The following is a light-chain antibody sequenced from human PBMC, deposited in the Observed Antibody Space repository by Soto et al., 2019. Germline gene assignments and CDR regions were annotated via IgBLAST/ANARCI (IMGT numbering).Light chain of an antibody. V-gene: IGKV1-5*01. J-gene: IGKJ1*01. CDR3: QQYHGYSRT. CDR1: QTISDS. CDR2: DVS. Sequence: DIRLTPSPSAPSASLGDRGTNTCRASQTISDSLAWYQQKPGKAPDLLISDVSSLERGVASRFSGSGSGTEFTLTVSSMQPDDFATYYCQQYHGYSRTFGQGTKVDI.